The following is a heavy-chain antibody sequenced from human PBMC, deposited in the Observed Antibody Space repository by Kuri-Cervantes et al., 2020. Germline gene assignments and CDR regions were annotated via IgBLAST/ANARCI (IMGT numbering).Heavy chain of an antibody. Sequence: GSLRLSCTVFGGSIWSTTYSWGWIRQPPGEGLEWIGNIYYTGSTYYNPSLSSQVTISIDTSKNQFSLKLRSVTAADTAVYYCASWWQLVNAFDVWGQGTMVTVSS. CDR2: IYYTGST. CDR3: ASWWQLVNAFDV. CDR1: GGSIWSTTYS. V-gene: IGHV4-39*07. D-gene: IGHD4-23*01. J-gene: IGHJ3*01.